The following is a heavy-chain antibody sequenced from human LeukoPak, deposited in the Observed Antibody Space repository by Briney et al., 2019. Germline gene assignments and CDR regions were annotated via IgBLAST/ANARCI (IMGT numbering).Heavy chain of an antibody. J-gene: IGHJ6*02. CDR3: ARHLGQLGPTYYYGMDV. Sequence: GEFLKISCKASGYSFTSYWIGCVRQMPGKGLEWLGIICPGDSDTRYSPSFQGQVTISADKSISTAYLQWSSLKASDTAMYYCARHLGQLGPTYYYGMDVWGQGTTVTVSS. CDR1: GYSFTSYW. V-gene: IGHV5-51*01. D-gene: IGHD6-6*01. CDR2: ICPGDSDT.